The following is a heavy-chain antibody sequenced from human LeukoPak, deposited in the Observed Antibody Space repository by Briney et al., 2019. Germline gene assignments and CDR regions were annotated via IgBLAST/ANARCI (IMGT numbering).Heavy chain of an antibody. CDR2: INPSGGST. CDR1: GYTFTSYY. Sequence: ASVKVSCKASGYTFTSYYMHWVRQAPGQGLEWMGIINPSGGSTSYAQKFQGRVTMTRDMSTSTVYMELSSLRSEDTAVYYCARDGRVRGVIPYNWFDPWGQGTLVTVSS. J-gene: IGHJ5*02. CDR3: ARDGRVRGVIPYNWFDP. V-gene: IGHV1-46*01. D-gene: IGHD3-10*01.